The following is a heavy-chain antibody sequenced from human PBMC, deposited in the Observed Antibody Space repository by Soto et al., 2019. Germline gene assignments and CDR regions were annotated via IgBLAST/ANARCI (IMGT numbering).Heavy chain of an antibody. CDR3: ARRDTAMAHFDY. Sequence: GESLNISCQASGCTFSTFWIGWVLQMPGKGLEWMGIIYPGDSDTRYSPSFQGQVIISADKSTRTAYLLWSSLKASDTAMYYCARRDTAMAHFDYWGQGTLVTVSS. J-gene: IGHJ4*02. CDR1: GCTFSTFW. D-gene: IGHD5-18*01. V-gene: IGHV5-51*01. CDR2: IYPGDSDT.